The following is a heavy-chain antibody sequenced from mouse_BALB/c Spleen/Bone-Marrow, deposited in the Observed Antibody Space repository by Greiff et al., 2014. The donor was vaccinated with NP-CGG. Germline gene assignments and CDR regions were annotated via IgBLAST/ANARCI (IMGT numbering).Heavy chain of an antibody. D-gene: IGHD2-4*01. CDR3: ARDDYGV. V-gene: IGHV3-2*02. J-gene: IGHJ1*01. Sequence: VQLKQSGPGLVKPSQSLSLTRTVTGYSITSDYAWNWIRQFPGNKLEWMGYISYSGSTSYNPSLKSRISITRDTSKNQFFLQLNSVTTEDTATYYCARDDYGVWGAGTTVTVSS. CDR2: ISYSGST. CDR1: GYSITSDYA.